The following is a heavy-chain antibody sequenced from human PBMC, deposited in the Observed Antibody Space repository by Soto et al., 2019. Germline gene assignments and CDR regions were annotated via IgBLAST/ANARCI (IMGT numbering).Heavy chain of an antibody. CDR2: CDPEDGET. Sequence: QVQLVQSGAEVKKPGASVKVSCKVSGYTLTELSMHWVRQAPGKGLEWMGGCDPEDGETIYAQKFQGRVTMNEDTSTDTAYMELSSLRSEDTAVYYCATVDSYGYHFDYWGQGTLVTVSS. D-gene: IGHD5-18*01. CDR1: GYTLTELS. CDR3: ATVDSYGYHFDY. J-gene: IGHJ4*02. V-gene: IGHV1-24*01.